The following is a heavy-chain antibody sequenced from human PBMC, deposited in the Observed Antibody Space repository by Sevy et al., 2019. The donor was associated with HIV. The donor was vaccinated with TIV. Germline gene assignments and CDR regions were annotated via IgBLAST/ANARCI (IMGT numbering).Heavy chain of an antibody. V-gene: IGHV3-48*03. CDR1: GFTFSSYE. D-gene: IGHD4-17*01. CDR2: ISNSGTTI. CDR3: ARDLPPSATSVASFDY. Sequence: GGSLRLSCAASGFTFSSYEMNWVRQAPGKGLEWVSYISNSGTTISYSDSVRGRFTISRDNARNSLYLQMNSLRGEDTAVYYCARDLPPSATSVASFDYWGQGTLVTVSS. J-gene: IGHJ4*02.